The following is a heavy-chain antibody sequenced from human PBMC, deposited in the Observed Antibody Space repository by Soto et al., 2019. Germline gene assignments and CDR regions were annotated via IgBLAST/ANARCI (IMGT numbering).Heavy chain of an antibody. V-gene: IGHV3-23*01. Sequence: EVQLLESGGGLAQPGGSQRLSCAVSGITFTTYAMGWVRQAPGKGLEWVSGIIGNVGSTTHYADSVKGRFTISRDNSKYILFLQMNSLRAEDTAVYYCAKHRGFVSGPFDSCGQGTLVIVSS. CDR1: GITFTTYA. CDR2: IIGNVGSTT. J-gene: IGHJ4*02. D-gene: IGHD3-10*01. CDR3: AKHRGFVSGPFDS.